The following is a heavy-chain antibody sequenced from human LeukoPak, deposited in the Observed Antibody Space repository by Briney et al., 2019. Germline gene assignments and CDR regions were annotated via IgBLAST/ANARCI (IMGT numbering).Heavy chain of an antibody. J-gene: IGHJ4*02. V-gene: IGHV1-18*01. D-gene: IGHD3-22*01. CDR1: GYTFTSYG. CDR3: ARDRGTMKTRYYFDY. CDR2: ISAYNGNT. Sequence: ASVKVSCKASGYTFTSYGISWVRQAPGRGLEWMGWISAYNGNTNYAQKLQGRVTMTTDTSTSTAYMELRSLRSDDTAVYYCARDRGTMKTRYYFDYWGQGTLVTVSS.